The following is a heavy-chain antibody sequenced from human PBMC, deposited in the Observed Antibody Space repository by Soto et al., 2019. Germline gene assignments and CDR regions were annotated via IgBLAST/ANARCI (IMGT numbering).Heavy chain of an antibody. CDR3: ARDSHDYGDPFVDY. V-gene: IGHV1-69*08. CDR2: IIPILGIA. D-gene: IGHD4-17*01. CDR1: GGTFSSYT. Sequence: QVQLVQSGAEVKKPGSSVKVSCKASGGTFSSYTISWVRQAPGQGLEWMGRIIPILGIANYAEKFQGRVTITADKSTSTADMELSSLRSEDAAVYYWARDSHDYGDPFVDYWGQGTLVTVSS. J-gene: IGHJ4*02.